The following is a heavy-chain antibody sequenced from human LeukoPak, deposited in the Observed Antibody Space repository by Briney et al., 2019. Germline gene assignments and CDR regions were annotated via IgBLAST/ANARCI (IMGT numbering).Heavy chain of an antibody. D-gene: IGHD1-14*01. CDR1: GYTFTSYS. Sequence: GASVKVSCKASGYTFTSYSITWVRQAPGQGLEWVGWISGNNGNTLYAQKLQGRVTLTTDTSTRTAYLELRGLRSDDTAVYFCARDRTVYMDVWGKGTTVTVSS. J-gene: IGHJ6*03. V-gene: IGHV1-18*01. CDR2: ISGNNGNT. CDR3: ARDRTVYMDV.